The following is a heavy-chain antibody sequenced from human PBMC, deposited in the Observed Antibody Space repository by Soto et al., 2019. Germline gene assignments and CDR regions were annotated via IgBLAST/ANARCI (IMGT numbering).Heavy chain of an antibody. D-gene: IGHD6-6*01. Sequence: SETLSLTCTVSGGSISSSNWWSWVRQPPGKGLEWIGEIYHSGSTSYNPSLKSRVTISVDKSKNQFSLKLSSVTAADTAVYYCARDGGYSSLTYYYYGMDVWGQGTTVTVSS. CDR1: GGSISSSNW. J-gene: IGHJ6*02. CDR2: IYHSGST. V-gene: IGHV4-4*02. CDR3: ARDGGYSSLTYYYYGMDV.